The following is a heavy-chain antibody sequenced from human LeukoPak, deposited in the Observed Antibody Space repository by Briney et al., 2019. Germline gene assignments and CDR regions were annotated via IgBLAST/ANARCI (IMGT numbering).Heavy chain of an antibody. D-gene: IGHD4-17*01. CDR1: GGSISSGGYY. V-gene: IGHV4-31*03. J-gene: IGHJ3*02. CDR2: IYYSGST. CDR3: ARGTTVNAFDI. Sequence: TSETLSLTCTVSGGSISSGGYYWSWIRLHPGKGLEWIGYIYYSGSTYYNPSLKSRVTISVDTSKNQFSLKLSSVTAADTAVYYCARGTTVNAFDIWGQGTMVTVSS.